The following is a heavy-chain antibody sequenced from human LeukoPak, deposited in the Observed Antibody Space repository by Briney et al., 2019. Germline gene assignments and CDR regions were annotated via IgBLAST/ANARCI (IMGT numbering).Heavy chain of an antibody. CDR3: ARTVDYYDSSGLYNWFDP. CDR2: ISAYNGNT. Sequence: GASVKVSCKASGYTFTSYGISWVRQAPGQGLEWMGWISAYNGNTNYAQKLQGRVTMTTDTSTSTAYMELRSLRSDDTAVYYCARTVDYYDSSGLYNWFDPWGQGTLVTVSS. J-gene: IGHJ5*02. D-gene: IGHD3-22*01. V-gene: IGHV1-18*01. CDR1: GYTFTSYG.